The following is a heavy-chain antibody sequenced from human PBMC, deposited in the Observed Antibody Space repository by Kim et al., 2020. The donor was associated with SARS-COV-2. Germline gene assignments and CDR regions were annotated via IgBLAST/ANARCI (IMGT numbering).Heavy chain of an antibody. Sequence: ASVKVSCKVSGYTLTELSMHWVRQAPGKGLEWMGGFDPEDGETIYAQKFQGRVTMTEDTSTDTAYMELSSLRSEDTAVYYYATSPAAASYYYYGMDVWGQGTTVTVSS. CDR1: GYTLTELS. V-gene: IGHV1-24*01. CDR3: ATSPAAASYYYYGMDV. CDR2: FDPEDGET. D-gene: IGHD6-13*01. J-gene: IGHJ6*02.